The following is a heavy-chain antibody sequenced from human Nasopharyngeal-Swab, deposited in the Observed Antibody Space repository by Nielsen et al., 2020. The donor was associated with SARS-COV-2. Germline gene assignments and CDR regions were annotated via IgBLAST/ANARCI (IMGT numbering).Heavy chain of an antibody. CDR3: AGETTLTYYFDY. V-gene: IGHV4-59*01. Sequence: SETLSLTCTVPGGSISSYYWSWIRQPPGKGLEWIGYIYYSGSTNYNPSLKGRVTISVDTSKNQFSLKLSSVTAADTAVYYCAGETTLTYYFDYWGQGTLVTVSS. D-gene: IGHD4-17*01. J-gene: IGHJ4*02. CDR2: IYYSGST. CDR1: GGSISSYY.